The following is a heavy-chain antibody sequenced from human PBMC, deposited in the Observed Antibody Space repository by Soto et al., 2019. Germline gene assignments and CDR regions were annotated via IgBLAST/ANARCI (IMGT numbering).Heavy chain of an antibody. CDR2: IYPGDSET. D-gene: IGHD3-3*01. CDR1: GYSFTTYW. CDR3: ASPQRYVFWSGYVFDS. J-gene: IGHJ4*02. Sequence: EVQLVQSGAEVKKPGESLKISCKGSGYSFTTYWIGWVRQMPGKGLEWMGIIYPGDSETRYSPSFQGQVTISVDKSIRTAYLQWSSLKASDTAMYYCASPQRYVFWSGYVFDSWGQGTLVTVSS. V-gene: IGHV5-51*01.